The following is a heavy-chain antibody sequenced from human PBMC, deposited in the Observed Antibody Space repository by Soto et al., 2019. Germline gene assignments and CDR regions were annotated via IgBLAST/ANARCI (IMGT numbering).Heavy chain of an antibody. V-gene: IGHV1-69*05. CDR3: ASGIQLWLRRINNGYSG. CDR1: GGTFSTYA. Sequence: QVQLVQSGAEAKKPESSVKVSCKAPGGTFSTYAISWVRQAPGQGLEWMGGIIPMFGTANYAQRFQDRVTXTXXESTNTVYMELSSLRSEDTAVYFCASGIQLWLRRINNGYSGWGQGTLVTVSS. CDR2: IIPMFGTA. J-gene: IGHJ4*02. D-gene: IGHD5-18*01.